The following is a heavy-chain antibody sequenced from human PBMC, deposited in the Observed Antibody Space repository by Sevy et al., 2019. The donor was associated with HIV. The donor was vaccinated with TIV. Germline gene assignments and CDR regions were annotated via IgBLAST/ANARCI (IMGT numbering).Heavy chain of an antibody. D-gene: IGHD4-17*01. CDR2: IYTSGST. CDR1: GGSISSHY. CDR3: ARVHGDYTYFDY. V-gene: IGHV4-4*07. Sequence: SETLSLTCTVSGGSISSHYWSWIRQPAGKGLEWIGRIYTSGSTNYNPSLKSRVTMSVDTSKKQFSLKLSSVTAADTAVYYCARVHGDYTYFDYWGQGTVVTVSS. J-gene: IGHJ4*02.